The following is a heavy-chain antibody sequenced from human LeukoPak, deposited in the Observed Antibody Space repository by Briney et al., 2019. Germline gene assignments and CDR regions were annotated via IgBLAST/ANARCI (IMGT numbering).Heavy chain of an antibody. V-gene: IGHV4-59*01. CDR3: AGGRWLHLPHY. Sequence: PSETLSLTCTVSGGSMSSYYWSWIRQPPGKGLEWIGYIYDSGSTNYNPSFKSRVTISADTSKKEFSLKLTSVTAADTAVYYCAGGRWLHLPHYWGQGTLVTVSS. CDR1: GGSMSSYY. J-gene: IGHJ4*02. CDR2: IYDSGST. D-gene: IGHD5-24*01.